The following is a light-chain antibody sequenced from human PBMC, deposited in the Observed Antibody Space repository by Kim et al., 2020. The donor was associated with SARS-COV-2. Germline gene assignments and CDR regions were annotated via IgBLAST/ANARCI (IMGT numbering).Light chain of an antibody. CDR3: QQLVK. Sequence: EIVLTQSPGTLSLSPGERATLSCRASQSVSSSYLAWYQQKPGQAPRLLIYGASSRATGIPDRFSGSGSGTDFTLTISRLEPEDFAVYYCQQLVKFGQGTKVDIK. CDR2: GAS. J-gene: IGKJ1*01. CDR1: QSVSSSY. V-gene: IGKV3-20*01.